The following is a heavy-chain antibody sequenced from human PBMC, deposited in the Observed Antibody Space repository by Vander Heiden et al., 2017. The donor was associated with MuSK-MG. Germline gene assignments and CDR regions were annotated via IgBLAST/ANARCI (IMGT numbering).Heavy chain of an antibody. CDR1: GYIFTRDG. CDR2: ISGRNGDT. Sequence: QVQLVQSGAEVKKPGASVKVSCKASGYIFTRDGISWVRQATGQRPEWMGWISGRNGDTNYSQKLKGRLTMTKDTTTDTVYMELRSLTYDDTAMYYCARELWQEACDVWGQGTMVTV. J-gene: IGHJ3*01. D-gene: IGHD2-21*01. CDR3: ARELWQEACDV. V-gene: IGHV1-18*04.